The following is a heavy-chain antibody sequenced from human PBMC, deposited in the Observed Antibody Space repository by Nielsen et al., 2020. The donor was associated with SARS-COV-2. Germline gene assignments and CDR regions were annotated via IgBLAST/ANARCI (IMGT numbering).Heavy chain of an antibody. CDR2: IYYSGST. CDR3: AGTYGGNPLDY. J-gene: IGHJ4*02. V-gene: IGHV4-59*08. D-gene: IGHD4-23*01. CDR1: GGSISSYY. Sequence: SETLSLTCTISGGSISSYYWSWIRQPPGKGLEWIGYIYYSGSTNYNPSLKSRVTISVDTSKNQFSLKLSSVTAAETAVYYCAGTYGGNPLDYWGQGTLVTVSS.